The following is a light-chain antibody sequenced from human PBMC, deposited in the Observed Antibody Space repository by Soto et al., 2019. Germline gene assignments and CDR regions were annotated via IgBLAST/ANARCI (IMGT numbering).Light chain of an antibody. CDR2: GVT. J-gene: IGLJ2*01. V-gene: IGLV2-14*01. Sequence: QSALTQPASVSGSPGRSITISCTGTNSDVGGYNYVSWYQQHPGKAPKLMIYGVTNRPSGVSNRFSGSKSGNTASLTISGLQAEDEADYSCSSYTTSTTLSVVFGGGTKVTVL. CDR3: SSYTTSTTLSVV. CDR1: NSDVGGYNY.